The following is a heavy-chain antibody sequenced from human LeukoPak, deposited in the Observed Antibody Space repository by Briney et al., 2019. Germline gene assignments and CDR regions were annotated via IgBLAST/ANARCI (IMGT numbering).Heavy chain of an antibody. D-gene: IGHD1-26*01. CDR3: ARYSGSYLAILG. V-gene: IGHV3-74*01. Sequence: GGSLRLSCAASGFTFSSYWMHWVRQAPGKGLVWVSRINSDGSSTSYADSVKGRFAISRDNAENTLYLQMNSLRAEDTALYYCARYSGSYLAILGRGHGTLVTVSS. CDR2: INSDGSST. CDR1: GFTFSSYW. J-gene: IGHJ4*01.